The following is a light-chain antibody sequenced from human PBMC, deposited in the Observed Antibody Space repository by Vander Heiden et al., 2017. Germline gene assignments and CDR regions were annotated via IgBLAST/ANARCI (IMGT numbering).Light chain of an antibody. CDR1: QSLNSNF. V-gene: IGKV3-20*01. Sequence: VLTQSPGTLSLSPGERATLSCRASQSLNSNFLVWYQQKPGQAPRLLIYGASSRATGIPDRFSGSGSGTDFTLTISRLEPEDFAVYYCQQYDTSPVTFGPGTKVDVK. CDR2: GAS. J-gene: IGKJ3*01. CDR3: QQYDTSPVT.